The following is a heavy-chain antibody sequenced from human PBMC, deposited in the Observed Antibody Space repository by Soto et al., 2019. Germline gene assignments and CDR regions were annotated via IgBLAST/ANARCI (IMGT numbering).Heavy chain of an antibody. Sequence: GESLKISCAASGFTFSSYAMSWVRQAPGKGLEWVSAISGSGGSTYYADSVKGRFTISRDNSKNTLYLQMNSLRAEDTAVYYCAKGEDWGPGAFDIWGQGTMVTVSS. CDR2: ISGSGGST. V-gene: IGHV3-23*01. CDR1: GFTFSSYA. J-gene: IGHJ3*02. D-gene: IGHD7-27*01. CDR3: AKGEDWGPGAFDI.